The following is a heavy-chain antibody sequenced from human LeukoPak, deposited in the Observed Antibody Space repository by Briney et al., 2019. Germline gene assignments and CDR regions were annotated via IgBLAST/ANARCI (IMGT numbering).Heavy chain of an antibody. V-gene: IGHV3-30*04. Sequence: PGGSLRLSCAASGFTFSSYAMHWVRQAPGKGLEWVAVISYDGSNKYYADSVKGRFTISRDNSKNTLFLQMNSLRAEDTAVFYCARDHYDSSAYYYVGYYWGQGTWSPSPQ. CDR2: ISYDGSNK. D-gene: IGHD3-22*01. J-gene: IGHJ4*02. CDR3: ARDHYDSSAYYYVGYY. CDR1: GFTFSSYA.